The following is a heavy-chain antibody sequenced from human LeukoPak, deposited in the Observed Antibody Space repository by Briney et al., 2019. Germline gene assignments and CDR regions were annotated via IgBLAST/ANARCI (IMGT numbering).Heavy chain of an antibody. CDR1: GGSFSGYY. Sequence: PPETLSLTCAVYGGSFSGYYWSWIRQPPGKGLEWIGEINHSGSTNYNPSLKSRVTISVDTSKNQFSLKLSSVTAADTAVYYCARKGFWFDPWGQGTLVTVSS. CDR3: ARKGFWFDP. J-gene: IGHJ5*02. V-gene: IGHV4-34*01. CDR2: INHSGST.